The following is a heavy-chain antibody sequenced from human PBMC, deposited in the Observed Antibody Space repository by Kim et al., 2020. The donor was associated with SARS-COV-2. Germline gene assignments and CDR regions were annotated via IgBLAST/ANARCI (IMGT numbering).Heavy chain of an antibody. CDR3: ACDRGVMVVLFFLYY. V-gene: IGHV3-21*04. J-gene: IGHJ4*01. CDR1: GFTFSSHS. Sequence: GGSLRLSCVASGFTFSSHSMNWVRQAPGKGLEWVSSISSSSRCIYYADAVKRCITFTRDTDNHPLLLLMSMLGADATAVYYCACDRGVMVVLFFLYYCG. D-gene: IGHD2-15*01. CDR2: ISSSSRCI.